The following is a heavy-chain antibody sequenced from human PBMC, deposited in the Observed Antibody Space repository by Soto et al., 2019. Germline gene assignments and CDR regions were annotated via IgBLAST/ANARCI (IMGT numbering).Heavy chain of an antibody. V-gene: IGHV2-5*02. CDR2: IYWDDDK. D-gene: IGHD3-22*01. CDR1: GFSLSTSGVG. Sequence: QITLKESGPTLVKPTQTLTLTCTFSGFSLSTSGVGVGWIRQPPGKALEWLALIYWDDDKRYSPSLKSRLTITKDTSKNQVVLTMTNMDPVDTATYYCARTYYYDSSGYYWGDYWGQGTLVTVSS. CDR3: ARTYYYDSSGYYWGDY. J-gene: IGHJ4*02.